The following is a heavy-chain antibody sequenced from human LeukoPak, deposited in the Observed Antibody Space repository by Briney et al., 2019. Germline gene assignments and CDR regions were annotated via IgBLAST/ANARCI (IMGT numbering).Heavy chain of an antibody. J-gene: IGHJ4*02. D-gene: IGHD3-10*01. CDR1: GFTFSTYW. CDR2: IKQDGSEN. Sequence: GGSLRLSCAASGFTFSTYWMGWVRQAPGNGLEWVANIKQDGSENYYVDSVKGRFTISRDNAKNSLYLQLNSLRAGDTAVYYCARDLYRGGPDSWGQGTLVTVSS. V-gene: IGHV3-7*01. CDR3: ARDLYRGGPDS.